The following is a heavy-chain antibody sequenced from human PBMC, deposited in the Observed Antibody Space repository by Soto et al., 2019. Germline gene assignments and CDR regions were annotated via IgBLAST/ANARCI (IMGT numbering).Heavy chain of an antibody. CDR2: ITPMFGTT. Sequence: QVQLVQSGAEVKKPGSSVKVSCKASAGTFVNYAITWVRQAPGQGLELMGTITPMFGTTYNAQKFNCRVTFTADESTSTAFMELSGLRSQDTAVYYCARVALSGILLGVVDSWGQGTLVTVSS. CDR3: ARVALSGILLGVVDS. V-gene: IGHV1-69*18. J-gene: IGHJ4*02. CDR1: AGTFVNYA. D-gene: IGHD3-3*01.